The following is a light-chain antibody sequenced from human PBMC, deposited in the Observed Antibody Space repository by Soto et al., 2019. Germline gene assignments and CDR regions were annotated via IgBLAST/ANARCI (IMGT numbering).Light chain of an antibody. Sequence: DIQLTQSPSFLSASVGDRVTITCRASQGISSYLAWYQQKPGKAPKLLIYAASTLQSGVPSRFSGSGSGTEFTLTISSLQHEDFATYYCQQLNSYRYTFGQGTKLEIK. CDR3: QQLNSYRYT. CDR2: AAS. V-gene: IGKV1-9*01. J-gene: IGKJ2*01. CDR1: QGISSY.